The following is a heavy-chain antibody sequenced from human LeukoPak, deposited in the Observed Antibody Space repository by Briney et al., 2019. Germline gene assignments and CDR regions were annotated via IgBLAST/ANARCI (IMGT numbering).Heavy chain of an antibody. Sequence: SETLSLTCTVSGGSISSYYWSWIRQPAGKGLEWIGRIYTSGSTNYNPSLKSRVTMSVDTSKNQFPLKLNSVTAADTAVYYCARQQTLLWLGELSRDDGFDIWGQGTMVTVSS. CDR1: GGSISSYY. CDR2: IYTSGST. V-gene: IGHV4-4*07. D-gene: IGHD3-10*01. J-gene: IGHJ3*02. CDR3: ARQQTLLWLGELSRDDGFDI.